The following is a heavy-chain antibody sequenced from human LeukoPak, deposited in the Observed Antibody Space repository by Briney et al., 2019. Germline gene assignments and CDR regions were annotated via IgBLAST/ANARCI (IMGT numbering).Heavy chain of an antibody. CDR3: APLRFFHY. CDR2: ISYDGSNK. CDR1: GFTFSSYG. V-gene: IGHV3-30*03. J-gene: IGHJ4*02. D-gene: IGHD5-12*01. Sequence: GGSLRLSCAASGFTFSSYGMHWVRQAPGKGLEWVAVISYDGSNKYYADSVKGRFTISRDNSKNTLYLQMNSLRAEDTAVYYCAPLRFFHYWGQGTLVTVSS.